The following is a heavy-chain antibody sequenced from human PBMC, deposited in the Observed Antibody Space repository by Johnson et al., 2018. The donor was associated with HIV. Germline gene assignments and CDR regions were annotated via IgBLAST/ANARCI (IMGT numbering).Heavy chain of an antibody. CDR2: IYSGGST. CDR3: ARDVGLLAYCGGDCADAFDI. Sequence: VQLVESGGGLVQPGGSLRVSCAASGFTVSSNYMSWVRQAPGKGLEWVSVIYSGGSTYYADSVKGRFTISRDNSKNTLYLQMNSLRAEDTAVYYCARDVGLLAYCGGDCADAFDIWGQGTMVTVSS. J-gene: IGHJ3*02. V-gene: IGHV3-66*01. CDR1: GFTVSSNY. D-gene: IGHD2-21*01.